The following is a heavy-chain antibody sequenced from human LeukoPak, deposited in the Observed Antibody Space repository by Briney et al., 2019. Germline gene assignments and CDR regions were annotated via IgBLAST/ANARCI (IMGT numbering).Heavy chain of an antibody. D-gene: IGHD3-3*01. Sequence: GRSLRLSCAASGLTFSSYGMHWVRQAPGKGLEWVAVISYDGSNKYYADSVKGRFTISRDNSKNTLYLQMNSLRAEDTAVYYCAKDRGSGYYRQPDYWGQGTLVTVSS. CDR2: ISYDGSNK. CDR1: GLTFSSYG. V-gene: IGHV3-30*18. J-gene: IGHJ4*02. CDR3: AKDRGSGYYRQPDY.